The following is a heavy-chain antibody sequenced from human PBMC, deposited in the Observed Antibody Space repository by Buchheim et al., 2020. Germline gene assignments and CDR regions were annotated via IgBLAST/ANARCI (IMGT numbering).Heavy chain of an antibody. CDR3: AKDPARLLVPLYYFDS. CDR1: GFTFSNYG. J-gene: IGHJ4*02. Sequence: QVHLAETGGGVVQPGKSLRLSCSASGFTFSNYGMHWVRQAPGKGLEWVAVISYEGSRKFYADSVRGRFTISRDDSRNTLYLHMNSLGAEDTAVYCCAKDPARLLVPLYYFDSWGQGTL. V-gene: IGHV3-30*18. D-gene: IGHD3-10*01. CDR2: ISYEGSRK.